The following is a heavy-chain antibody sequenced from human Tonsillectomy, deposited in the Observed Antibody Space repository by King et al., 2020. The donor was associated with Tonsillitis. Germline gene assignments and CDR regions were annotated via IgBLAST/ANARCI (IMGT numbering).Heavy chain of an antibody. Sequence: VQLVESGGGLVQPGGSLRLSCAASGFAFSTYAMSWVRQAPGKGLEWVSTISGSGDNTYYADFVKGRLTISRDNSQNTLYLLLNSLGAEDTAIYFCAKVEGQRYYYDSRGWNDYWGRGTLLSVSS. D-gene: IGHD3-22*01. J-gene: IGHJ4*02. CDR3: AKVEGQRYYYDSRGWNDY. V-gene: IGHV3-23*04. CDR1: GFAFSTYA. CDR2: ISGSGDNT.